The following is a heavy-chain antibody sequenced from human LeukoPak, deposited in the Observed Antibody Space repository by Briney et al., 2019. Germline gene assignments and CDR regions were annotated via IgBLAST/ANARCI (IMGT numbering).Heavy chain of an antibody. J-gene: IGHJ3*02. CDR1: GYSFTSYW. V-gene: IGHV5-51*01. Sequence: GESLKISCKGSGYSFTSYWIGWVRQMPGKGLEGVGIIYPGDSDIRYSPSFQGHVTISADKSISTAYLQWSSLKASDTAMYYCASGLYDSSAFDIWGQGTMVTVSS. CDR3: ASGLYDSSAFDI. CDR2: IYPGDSDI. D-gene: IGHD3-22*01.